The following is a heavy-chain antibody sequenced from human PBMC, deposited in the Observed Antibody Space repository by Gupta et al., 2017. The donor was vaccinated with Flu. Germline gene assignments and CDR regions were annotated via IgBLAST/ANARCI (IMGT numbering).Heavy chain of an antibody. CDR1: RNYG. D-gene: IGHD5-12*01. V-gene: IGHV3-7*01. CDR3: ARHGSHHFNY. CDR2: IKEDGSDK. J-gene: IGHJ4*02. Sequence: RNYGRAWVRQAPGKVLEWVANIKEDGSDKCYMDSVTGRFTISRDNAKSSLYLQMNSLRDEDTAVYYCARHGSHHFNYWGQGTRVTVST.